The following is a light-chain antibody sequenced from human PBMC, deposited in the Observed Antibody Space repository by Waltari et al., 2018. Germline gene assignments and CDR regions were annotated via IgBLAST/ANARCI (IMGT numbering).Light chain of an antibody. CDR1: QSVGRP. CDR2: AAS. V-gene: IGKV3-20*01. J-gene: IGKJ1*01. CDR3: EHYVRLPAT. Sequence: EIVLTQSPGTLSLSPGDRATLSCRASQSVGRPLAWYQLKPGPAPRLLISAASTRATGSPDMFSGRGSGTDFSLTINRLEPEDCAVYFCEHYVRLPATFGQGTRVEIK.